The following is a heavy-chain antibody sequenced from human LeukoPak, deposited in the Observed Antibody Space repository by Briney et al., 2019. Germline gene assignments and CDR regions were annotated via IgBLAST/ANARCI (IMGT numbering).Heavy chain of an antibody. CDR2: IDWDDGK. CDR1: GIALSSAGTR. Sequence: SGPTLFHPPPPLTLTCTLAGIALSSAGTRVNWIRQPPEKALEWLARIDWDDGKYYSTSLKTRLTISKDTSKNQVVLTMTDMDPVDTATYYCARMVRVVVATTAAYYFDYWGQGSLITVSS. CDR3: ARMVRVVVATTAAYYFDY. V-gene: IGHV2-70*04. D-gene: IGHD3-22*01. J-gene: IGHJ4*02.